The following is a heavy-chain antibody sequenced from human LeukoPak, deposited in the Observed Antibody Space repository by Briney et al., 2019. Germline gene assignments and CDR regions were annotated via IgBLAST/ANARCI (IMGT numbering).Heavy chain of an antibody. D-gene: IGHD3-3*01. CDR1: GYTFTGYY. CDR3: ARAGSLAIFGVEIIDY. J-gene: IGHJ4*02. CDR2: INPNSGGT. Sequence: ASVNVSCTASGYTFTGYYMHWVRQAPGQGLEWMGRINPNSGGTNYAQKFQGRVTMIRDTSISTAYMELSRLRSDDTAVYYCARAGSLAIFGVEIIDYWGQGTLVTVSS. V-gene: IGHV1-2*06.